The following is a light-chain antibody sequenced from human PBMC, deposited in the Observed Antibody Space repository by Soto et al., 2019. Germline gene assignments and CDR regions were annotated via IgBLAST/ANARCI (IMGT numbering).Light chain of an antibody. CDR2: GAS. J-gene: IGKJ4*01. V-gene: IGKV3-20*01. CDR3: RQYGRSLGLA. Sequence: IVLTQSPCTLSLSPVERAPLSCSASQSVSGNFLAWYQEKPGQAPRLLIYGASSRATGIPDRFSGSGSGTDFTLTISRVEPEDFAVYYCRQYGRSLGLAFGGGTKVDIK. CDR1: QSVSGNF.